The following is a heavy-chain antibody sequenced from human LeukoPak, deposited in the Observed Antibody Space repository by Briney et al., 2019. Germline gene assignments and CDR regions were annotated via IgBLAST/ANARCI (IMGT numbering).Heavy chain of an antibody. J-gene: IGHJ6*03. CDR2: ISGSGGST. D-gene: IGHD2-15*01. CDR3: ARLNLGYCSGGSCFRGYYYYMDV. CDR1: GFTFSSYA. Sequence: GGSLRLSCAASGFTFSSYAMSWVRQAPGKGLEWVSAISGSGGSTYYADSVKGRFTISRDNSKNTLYLQMNSLRSDDTAVYYCARLNLGYCSGGSCFRGYYYYMDVWGKGTTVTVSS. V-gene: IGHV3-23*01.